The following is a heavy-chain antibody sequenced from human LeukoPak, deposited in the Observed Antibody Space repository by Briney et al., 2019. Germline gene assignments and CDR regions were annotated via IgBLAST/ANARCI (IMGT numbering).Heavy chain of an antibody. CDR3: TTDPIAVAGTVDY. CDR1: GFTFSSHG. CDR2: IKSKTDSGTT. Sequence: GGSLRLSCAASGFTFSSHGMHWVRQAPGKGLEWVGRIKSKTDSGTTDYAAPVEGRFTISRDDSKDTLYLQMNNLETEDTAVYYCTTDPIAVAGTVDYWGQGTLVTVSS. V-gene: IGHV3-15*01. D-gene: IGHD6-19*01. J-gene: IGHJ4*02.